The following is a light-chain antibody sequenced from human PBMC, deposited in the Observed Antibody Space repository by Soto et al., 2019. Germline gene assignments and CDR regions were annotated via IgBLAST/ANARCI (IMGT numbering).Light chain of an antibody. Sequence: DVVMTQSPLSLPVTLGQPASISCRSSQSLVYSDGNTYLNWFQQRPGQSPRRLMYKVSNRDSGVPDRFSGSGSGTDFTLKISRVEAEDVGVYYCIQGTHWPPTFGQGNKLEIK. J-gene: IGKJ2*01. CDR3: IQGTHWPPT. V-gene: IGKV2-30*01. CDR1: QSLVYSDGNTY. CDR2: KVS.